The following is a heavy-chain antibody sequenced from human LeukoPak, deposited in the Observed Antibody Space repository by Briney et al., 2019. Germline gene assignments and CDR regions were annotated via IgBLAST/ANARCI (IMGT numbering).Heavy chain of an antibody. V-gene: IGHV3-23*01. D-gene: IGHD1-26*01. J-gene: IGHJ4*02. Sequence: GSLRLSCAASGFTFSSYAMSWVRQAPGKGLEWVSAISGSGGSTYYADSVKGRFTISRDNSKNTLYLQMNSLRAEDTAVYYCATIVGATTEDDYWGQGTLVTVSS. CDR3: ATIVGATTEDDY. CDR2: ISGSGGST. CDR1: GFTFSSYA.